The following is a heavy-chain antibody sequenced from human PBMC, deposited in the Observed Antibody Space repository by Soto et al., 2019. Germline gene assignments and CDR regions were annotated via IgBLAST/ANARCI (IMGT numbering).Heavy chain of an antibody. Sequence: QVQLVESGGGVVQPGRSLRLSCAASGFTFSSYGMHWVRQAPGKGLEWVAVISYDGSNKYYADSVKGRFTISRDNSKNTLYLQMNSLRAEDTAVYYCVKPYDYGDYPGDFDYWGQGTLVTVSS. CDR1: GFTFSSYG. D-gene: IGHD4-17*01. V-gene: IGHV3-30*18. J-gene: IGHJ4*02. CDR2: ISYDGSNK. CDR3: VKPYDYGDYPGDFDY.